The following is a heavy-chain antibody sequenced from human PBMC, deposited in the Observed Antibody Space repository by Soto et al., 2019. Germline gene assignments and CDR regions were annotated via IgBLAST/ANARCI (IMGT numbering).Heavy chain of an antibody. CDR3: SGGVGDAF. D-gene: IGHD1-26*01. V-gene: IGHV3-11*04. Sequence: GESLKISCAASGFTFRDYYMSWIRQAPGKGLEWVSYIGSSGSSIYYADSVKGRFTISRDNAKNSLYLQMNSLRDEDTAVYYCSGGVGDAFWGQGTLVTVSS. CDR1: GFTFRDYY. CDR2: IGSSGSSI. J-gene: IGHJ4*02.